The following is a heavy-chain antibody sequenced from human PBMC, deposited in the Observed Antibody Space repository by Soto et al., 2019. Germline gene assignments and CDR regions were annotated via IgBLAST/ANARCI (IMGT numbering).Heavy chain of an antibody. J-gene: IGHJ4*02. CDR3: ARSDGRY. CDR2: IYYSGST. CDR1: GGSISSYY. V-gene: IGHV4-59*01. Sequence: SDTLSLTCTVPGGSISSYYWSWIRQPPGKGLEWIGYIYYSGSTNYNPSLKSRVTISVDTSKNQFSLKLSSVTAADPAVYYCARSDGRYWGQGTLVTVSS.